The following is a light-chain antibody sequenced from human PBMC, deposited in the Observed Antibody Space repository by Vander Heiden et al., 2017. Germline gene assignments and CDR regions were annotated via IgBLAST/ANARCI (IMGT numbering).Light chain of an antibody. V-gene: IGLV3-1*01. Sequence: SYELTQPPSVSVSPGQTASITCSGDKLGDKYARWYQQKPGHSPVLVSYQDSKRPSGIPERFSGSNSGNAASLTISGTEAMDEADYYCQAWDSSTGVVFGGGTKLTVL. J-gene: IGLJ2*01. CDR3: QAWDSSTGVV. CDR2: QDS. CDR1: KLGDKY.